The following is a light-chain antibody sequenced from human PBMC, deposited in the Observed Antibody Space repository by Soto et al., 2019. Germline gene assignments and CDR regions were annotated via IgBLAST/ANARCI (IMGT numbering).Light chain of an antibody. CDR2: AAS. J-gene: IGKJ1*01. CDR1: QSISSY. CDR3: QQSYL. V-gene: IGKV1-39*01. Sequence: DIQMTQSPSSLSASVGDRVTITCRASQSISSYLNWYQQKPGKAPKLLIYAASSLQSGVPSRFSGSGSGTDFTLTISSLHPAAFTTYYSQQSYLFGQGTKV.